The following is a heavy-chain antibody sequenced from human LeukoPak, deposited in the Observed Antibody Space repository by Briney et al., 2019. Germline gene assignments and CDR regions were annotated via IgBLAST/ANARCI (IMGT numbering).Heavy chain of an antibody. CDR1: GDSIGQDY. D-gene: IGHD2-2*01. V-gene: IGHV4-34*01. CDR3: ARGYLGYCSSTSCSGFDP. CDR2: INHSGST. J-gene: IGHJ5*02. Sequence: SETLSLTCTVSGDSIGQDYWNWIRQPPGKGLEWIGEINHSGSTNYNPSLKSRVTISVDTSKNQFSLKLSSVTAADTAVYYCARGYLGYCSSTSCSGFDPWGQGTLVTVSS.